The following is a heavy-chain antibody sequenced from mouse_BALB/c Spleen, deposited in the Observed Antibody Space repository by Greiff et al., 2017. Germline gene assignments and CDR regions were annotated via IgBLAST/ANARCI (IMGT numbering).Heavy chain of an antibody. CDR2: ISSGGST. V-gene: IGHV5-6-5*01. Sequence: EVQGVESGGGLVKPGGSLKLSCAASGFTFSSYAMSWVRQTPEKRLEWVASISSGGSTYYPDSVKGRFTISRDNARNILYLQMSSLRSEDTAMYYCARGNITTGCAYWGQGTLVTVSA. J-gene: IGHJ3*01. CDR1: GFTFSSYA. CDR3: ARGNITTGCAY. D-gene: IGHD1-3*01.